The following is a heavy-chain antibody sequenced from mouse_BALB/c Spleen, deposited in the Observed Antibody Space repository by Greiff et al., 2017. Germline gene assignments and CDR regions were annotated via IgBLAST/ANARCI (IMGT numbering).Heavy chain of an antibody. CDR2: INPSTGYT. CDR1: GYTFTSYW. CDR3: ARNYYGYYYFDY. V-gene: IGHV1-7*01. Sequence: QVQLQQSGAELAKPGASVKMSCKASGYTFTSYWMHWVKQRPGQGLEWIGYINPSTGYTEYNQKFKDKATLTADKSSSTAYMQLSSLTSEDSAVYYCARNYYGYYYFDYWGQGTTLTVSS. J-gene: IGHJ2*01. D-gene: IGHD1-2*01.